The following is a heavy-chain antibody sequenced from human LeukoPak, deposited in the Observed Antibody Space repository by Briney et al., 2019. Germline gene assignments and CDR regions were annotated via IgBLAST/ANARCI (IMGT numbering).Heavy chain of an antibody. Sequence: ASVKVSFKASGYTFTVYYMHWVRQAPGQGREWMGWINPNSGDTKYEQKFQGRVTMTRDTSISTAYMELSRLRSGDTAVYYCATQRGSYLWGTDFDYWGQGTLVTVSS. D-gene: IGHD3-16*01. CDR2: INPNSGDT. CDR1: GYTFTVYY. J-gene: IGHJ4*02. V-gene: IGHV1-2*02. CDR3: ATQRGSYLWGTDFDY.